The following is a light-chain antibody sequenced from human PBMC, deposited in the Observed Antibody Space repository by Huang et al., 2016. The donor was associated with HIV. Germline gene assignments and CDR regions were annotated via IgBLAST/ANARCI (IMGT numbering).Light chain of an antibody. CDR3: QQYSNWPLWT. V-gene: IGKV3-15*01. Sequence: EIVMTQSPATLSVSPGERATLSCRASKSVSSNLAWYRQKPGQAPGLLIYGASSRATGIPARFSGSGSGTEFTLTISSLQSEDFAVYYCQQYSNWPLWTFGQGTKLEIK. CDR2: GAS. CDR1: KSVSSN. J-gene: IGKJ2*02.